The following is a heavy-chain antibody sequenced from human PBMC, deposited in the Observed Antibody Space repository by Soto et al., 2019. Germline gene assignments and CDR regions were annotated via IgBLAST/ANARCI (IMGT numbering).Heavy chain of an antibody. CDR3: ARVSCSNTGCYAGGWFDP. CDR1: GGSISSGDYY. CDR2: IYYIGSSS. D-gene: IGHD2-2*01. V-gene: IGHV4-30-4*01. Sequence: SETLSLTCTVSGGSISSGDYYWSWIRQPPGKGPEWIGYIYYIGSSSYYNPSLKSRLTISLDTSKNQFSLKLSSVTAADTAVSYCARVSCSNTGCYAGGWFDPWGQGALVTVSS. J-gene: IGHJ5*02.